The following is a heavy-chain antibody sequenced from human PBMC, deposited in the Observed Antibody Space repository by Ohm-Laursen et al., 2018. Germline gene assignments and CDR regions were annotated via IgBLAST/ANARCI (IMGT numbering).Heavy chain of an antibody. CDR2: INPSSRTT. CDR1: GYTFTSYY. CDR3: AREEGTYYDSGGPAARVTDY. V-gene: IGHV1-46*01. D-gene: IGHD3-22*01. J-gene: IGHJ4*02. Sequence: VASVKVSCKASGYTFTSYYMHWVRQAPGQGLEWMGIINPSSRTTSYAQKFQGRVTVTMDTSTSTVYMVLSSLRSEDTAVYYCAREEGTYYDSGGPAARVTDYWGQGTLVTVSS.